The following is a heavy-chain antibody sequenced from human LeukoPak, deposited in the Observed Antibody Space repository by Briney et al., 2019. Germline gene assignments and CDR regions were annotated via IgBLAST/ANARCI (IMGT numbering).Heavy chain of an antibody. V-gene: IGHV1-2*02. CDR3: ARDVQGQRLKDY. Sequence: ASVTVSCMGSGCTFTGYYMHWVRQAPGQGREGMGWINPNSGGTNYAQKFQGRVTMTRDTSISTAYMELSRLGSDDTAVYYCARDVQGQRLKDYWGQGTLVTVSS. CDR2: INPNSGGT. CDR1: GCTFTGYY. J-gene: IGHJ4*02. D-gene: IGHD6-25*01.